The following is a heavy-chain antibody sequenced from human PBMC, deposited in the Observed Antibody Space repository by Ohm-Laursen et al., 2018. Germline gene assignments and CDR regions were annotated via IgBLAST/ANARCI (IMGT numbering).Heavy chain of an antibody. CDR2: INPSGGST. D-gene: IGHD3-16*02. J-gene: IGHJ4*02. Sequence: SSVKVSCKASGYTFTSYYMHWVRQAPGQGLEWMGIINPSGGSTSYAQKFQGRVTMTRDTSTSTLHMELSSLTPEDTAVYYCARVSDDYVWGSYRYYYFDYWGQGTLVTVSS. V-gene: IGHV1-46*01. CDR3: ARVSDDYVWGSYRYYYFDY. CDR1: GYTFTSYY.